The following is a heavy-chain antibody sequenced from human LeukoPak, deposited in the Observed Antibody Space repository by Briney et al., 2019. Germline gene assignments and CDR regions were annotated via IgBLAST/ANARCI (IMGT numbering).Heavy chain of an antibody. CDR3: ARDALYDSSGYGLTGDFDY. V-gene: IGHV1-2*02. D-gene: IGHD3-22*01. CDR1: EYTFTGYY. Sequence: GASVKVSCKASEYTFTGYYIHWVRQAPGQGLEWMGWINPDSGGTNYAQKFQGRVTMTRDTSISTAYMELSRLRSDDTAVYYCARDALYDSSGYGLTGDFDYWGQGTLVTVSS. CDR2: INPDSGGT. J-gene: IGHJ4*02.